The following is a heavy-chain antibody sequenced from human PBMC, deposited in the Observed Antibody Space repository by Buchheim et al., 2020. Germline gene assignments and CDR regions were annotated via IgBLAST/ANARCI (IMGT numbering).Heavy chain of an antibody. V-gene: IGHV4-34*01. CDR3: ASSRGYYHAFDY. Sequence: QVQLQQWGAGLLKPSETLSLTCAVYGGSFSDYYWSWIRQPPGKGLEWIGEINHSGSTNYNPSLKSRVTISVDTSKNQFSLKLSSVTAADTAVYYCASSRGYYHAFDYWGQGTL. D-gene: IGHD3-22*01. CDR1: GGSFSDYY. J-gene: IGHJ4*02. CDR2: INHSGST.